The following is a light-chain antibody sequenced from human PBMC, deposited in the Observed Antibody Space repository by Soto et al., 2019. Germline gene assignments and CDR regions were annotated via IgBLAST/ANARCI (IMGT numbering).Light chain of an antibody. J-gene: IGLJ2*01. CDR2: GNS. CDR1: SSNIGAGYD. CDR3: QSYDSSLSVV. V-gene: IGLV1-40*01. Sequence: QSVLTQPPSVSGAPGQRVTISCTGSSSNIGAGYDVHWYQQLPGTAPKLLIYGNSNRPSGVPDRFSGSKSGTSASLAITGLQAEDGAYYYCQSYDSSLSVVFGGGTKLTVL.